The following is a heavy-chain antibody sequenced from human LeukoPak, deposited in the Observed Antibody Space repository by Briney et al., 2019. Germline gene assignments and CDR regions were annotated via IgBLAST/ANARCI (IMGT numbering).Heavy chain of an antibody. Sequence: GGSLRLSCAASGFTFSSYWMSWVRQAPGKGLEWVANIKQDGSEEYYVDSVKGRFAISRDNAKNSLYLQMDSLRAEDTAVYYCARGEGYDILTGYYEYNWFDPWGQGTLVTVSS. CDR2: IKQDGSEE. CDR1: GFTFSSYW. D-gene: IGHD3-9*01. J-gene: IGHJ5*02. CDR3: ARGEGYDILTGYYEYNWFDP. V-gene: IGHV3-7*01.